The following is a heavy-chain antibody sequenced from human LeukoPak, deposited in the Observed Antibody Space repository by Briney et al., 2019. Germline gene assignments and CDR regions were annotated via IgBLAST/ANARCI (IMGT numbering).Heavy chain of an antibody. D-gene: IGHD3-9*01. CDR1: GYSFTSYW. CDR3: ARPILTGYYSDAFDI. J-gene: IGHJ3*02. CDR2: IDPSDSYT. Sequence: PGESLRISCKGSGYSFTSYWISWVRQMPGKGLEWMGRIDPSDSYTNYSPSFQGHVTISADKSISTAYLQWSSLKASDTATYYCARPILTGYYSDAFDIWGQGTMVTVSS. V-gene: IGHV5-10-1*01.